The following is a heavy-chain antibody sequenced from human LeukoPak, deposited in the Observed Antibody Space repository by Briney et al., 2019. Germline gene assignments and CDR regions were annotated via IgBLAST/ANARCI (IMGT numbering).Heavy chain of an antibody. CDR1: GYTFTDFG. J-gene: IGHJ4*02. D-gene: IGHD2-15*01. Sequence: ASVKVSCKASGYTFTDFGVSWVRQAPGQGLEWMGWISAYNGNTNYVQKFQGRVTMTTDISTSTAYMELRSLRSDDTAVYYCARVPRYCSGGSCLLDYWGQGTLVTVSS. CDR3: ARVPRYCSGGSCLLDY. V-gene: IGHV1-18*01. CDR2: ISAYNGNT.